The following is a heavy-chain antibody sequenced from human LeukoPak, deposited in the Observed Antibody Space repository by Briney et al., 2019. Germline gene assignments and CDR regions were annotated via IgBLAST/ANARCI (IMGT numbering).Heavy chain of an antibody. CDR3: ARTLRSTPVYFDY. CDR2: ISAYNGNT. D-gene: IGHD4-17*01. CDR1: GYTFTSYG. Sequence: GASVKVSCKASGYTFTSYGISWVRQAPGQGLEWMGWISAYNGNTNYAQKLQGRVTMTTDASTSTAYKELRSLRSDDTALYYCARTLRSTPVYFDYWGQGTLVTVSS. J-gene: IGHJ4*02. V-gene: IGHV1-18*01.